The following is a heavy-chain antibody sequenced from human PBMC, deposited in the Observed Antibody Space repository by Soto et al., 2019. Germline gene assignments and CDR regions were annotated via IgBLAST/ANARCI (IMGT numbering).Heavy chain of an antibody. V-gene: IGHV3-23*01. Sequence: GGSLRLSCAASGFTFSSYAMSWARQAPGKGLEWVSAISGSGGSTYYADSVKGRFTISRDNSKNTLYLQMNSLRAEDTAVYYCAKEEYFSGGRCYFGSYFQHWGQGTLVTGSS. J-gene: IGHJ1*01. CDR1: GFTFSSYA. CDR2: ISGSGGST. D-gene: IGHD2-15*01. CDR3: AKEEYFSGGRCYFGSYFQH.